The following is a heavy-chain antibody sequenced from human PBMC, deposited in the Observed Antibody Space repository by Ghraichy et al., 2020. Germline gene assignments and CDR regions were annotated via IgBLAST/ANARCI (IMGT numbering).Heavy chain of an antibody. J-gene: IGHJ6*02. CDR1: GYIFTNYY. CDR3: ARESLFYRSVYYYGMDD. Sequence: ASVKVSCKASGYIFTNYYMHWVRQAPGQGLEWVGWINLSSGDTNYAQKFHGRVSLTRDTSINTVYMELSSLRSDDTAVYFCARESLFYRSVYYYGMDDWGQGTTVTIPS. CDR2: INLSSGDT. D-gene: IGHD3-3*01. V-gene: IGHV1-2*02.